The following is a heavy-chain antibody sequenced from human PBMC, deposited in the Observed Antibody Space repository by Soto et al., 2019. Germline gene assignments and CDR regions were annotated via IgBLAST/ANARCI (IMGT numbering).Heavy chain of an antibody. V-gene: IGHV4-59*08. J-gene: IGHJ4*02. CDR3: AKAYDSSGYPSSN. D-gene: IGHD3-22*01. CDR1: GVSISSYY. Sequence: SETLSVTCTVSGVSISSYYWSWSRQPPGKGLEWIGYIYYSGSTNYNPSLKSRVTISVDTSKNQFSLKPSSVTAADTAVYYCAKAYDSSGYPSSNWGQGTLVTVS. CDR2: IYYSGST.